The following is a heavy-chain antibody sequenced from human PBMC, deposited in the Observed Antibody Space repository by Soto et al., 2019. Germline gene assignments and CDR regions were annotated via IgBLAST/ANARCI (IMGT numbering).Heavy chain of an antibody. CDR1: GFIVSNAW. CDR3: ATSPGYFDWSPFDY. D-gene: IGHD3-9*01. Sequence: GGSLRLSYAASGFIVSNAWMSWVRQGPGKGLEWVGHIKSKTDGGTTDYAAVVKDRFTFSRDDSKNTVYLQMNSLKTEDTAVYYCATSPGYFDWSPFDYWGPGTLVTVSS. CDR2: IKSKTDGGTT. V-gene: IGHV3-15*01. J-gene: IGHJ4*02.